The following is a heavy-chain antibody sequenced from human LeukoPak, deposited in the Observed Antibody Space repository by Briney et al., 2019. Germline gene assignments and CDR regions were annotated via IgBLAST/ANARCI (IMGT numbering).Heavy chain of an antibody. V-gene: IGHV4-61*02. D-gene: IGHD2-15*01. Sequence: SETLSLTCTVSGGSISSGSYYWSWIRQPAGKGLEWIGRIYTSGSTNYNPSLKSRVTISVDTSKNQFSLKLSSVTAADTAVYYCARRGRSTEYCSGGSCYRTAVKKYNWFDPWGQGTLVTVSS. CDR1: GGSISSGSYY. CDR3: ARRGRSTEYCSGGSCYRTAVKKYNWFDP. CDR2: IYTSGST. J-gene: IGHJ5*02.